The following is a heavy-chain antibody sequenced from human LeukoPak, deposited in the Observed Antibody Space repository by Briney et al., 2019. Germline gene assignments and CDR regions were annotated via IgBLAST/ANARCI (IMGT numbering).Heavy chain of an antibody. Sequence: SSETLSLTCTVSGGSISSYYWSWIRQPPGKGLEWIGYIYYSGSTNYNPSLKSRVTISVDTSKNQFSLKLSSVTAADTAVYYCARVGPQDWFDPWGQGTLVIVSS. V-gene: IGHV4-59*01. D-gene: IGHD1-14*01. CDR2: IYYSGST. CDR3: ARVGPQDWFDP. J-gene: IGHJ5*02. CDR1: GGSISSYY.